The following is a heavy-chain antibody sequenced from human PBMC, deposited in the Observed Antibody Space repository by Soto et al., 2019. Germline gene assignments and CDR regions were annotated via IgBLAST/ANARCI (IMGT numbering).Heavy chain of an antibody. D-gene: IGHD6-19*01. J-gene: IGHJ4*02. CDR3: ARDSSAGAYYFVY. CDR2: IYYSGST. Sequence: PSETLSLTCTVSGGSISSYYWSWIRQPPGKGLEWIGYIYYSGSTNYNPSLKSRVTISVDTSKNQFSLKLSSVTAADTAVYYCARDSSAGAYYFVYWGQGTLVTVSS. CDR1: GGSISSYY. V-gene: IGHV4-59*01.